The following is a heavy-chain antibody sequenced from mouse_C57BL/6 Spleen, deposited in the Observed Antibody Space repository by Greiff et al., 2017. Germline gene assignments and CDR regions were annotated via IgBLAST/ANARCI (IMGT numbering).Heavy chain of an antibody. CDR1: GFTFSDYY. D-gene: IGHD2-3*01. CDR2: ISNGGGST. CDR3: ARLGDGSVYFDY. Sequence: EVQRVESGGGLVQPGGSLKLSCAASGFTFSDYYMYWVRQTPEKRLEWVAYISNGGGSTYYPDTVKGRFTISRDNAKNTLYLQMSRLKSEDTAMYYCARLGDGSVYFDYWGQGTTLTVSS. J-gene: IGHJ2*01. V-gene: IGHV5-12*01.